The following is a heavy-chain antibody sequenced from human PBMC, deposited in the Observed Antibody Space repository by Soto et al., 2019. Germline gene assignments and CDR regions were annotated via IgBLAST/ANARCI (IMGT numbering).Heavy chain of an antibody. CDR2: IGTAGDT. CDR3: ARGGGVTGTFIAFDI. V-gene: IGHV3-13*01. CDR1: GFTFSSYD. J-gene: IGHJ3*02. D-gene: IGHD1-7*01. Sequence: HPGGSLRLSCAASGFTFSSYDMHWGRQATGKGLEWVSAIGTAGDTYYPGSVKGRFTISRENAKNSLYLQMNSLRAGDTAVYYCARGGGVTGTFIAFDIWGQGTMVTVSS.